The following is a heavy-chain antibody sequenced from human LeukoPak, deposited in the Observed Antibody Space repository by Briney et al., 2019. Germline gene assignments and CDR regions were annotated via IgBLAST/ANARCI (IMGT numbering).Heavy chain of an antibody. V-gene: IGHV3-7*01. CDR3: ARGVDYHYYYYMDF. Sequence: GGSLRLSCAASGFTFRNYWLTWVRQAPGKGLEWVANIKQDGSEKHYVDSVKGRFTISRDNAKRSLYLQMNSLRAEDTAVFYCARGVDYHYYYYMDFWGKGTTVTVSS. CDR2: IKQDGSEK. J-gene: IGHJ6*03. CDR1: GFTFRNYW.